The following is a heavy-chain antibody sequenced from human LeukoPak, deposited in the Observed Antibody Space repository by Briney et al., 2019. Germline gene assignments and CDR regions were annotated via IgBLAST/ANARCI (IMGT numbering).Heavy chain of an antibody. Sequence: GGSLRLSCAASGFTFSSYSMNWVRQAPGKGLEGISYITSSSSSMYYADSVKGRFTISRDNAKNSLYLQMNSLRAEDTAVYYCARVIGSYGDSAYWGQGTLVTVSS. J-gene: IGHJ4*02. D-gene: IGHD4-17*01. CDR1: GFTFSSYS. CDR2: ITSSSSSM. CDR3: ARVIGSYGDSAY. V-gene: IGHV3-48*04.